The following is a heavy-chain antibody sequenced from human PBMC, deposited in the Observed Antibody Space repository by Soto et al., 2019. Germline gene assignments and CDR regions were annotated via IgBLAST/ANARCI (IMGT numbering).Heavy chain of an antibody. CDR3: ARSGPGGYIDH. V-gene: IGHV6-1*01. CDR2: TYYRSKWHS. Sequence: PSQTLSLTCEISGDSVASKNAAWNWIRQSPSRGLEWLGRTYYRSKWHSGYAVSVRSRVSISPDTSKNRFSLQLNSVTPDDTAVYYCARSGPGGYIDHWGRGTLVTVSS. D-gene: IGHD2-15*01. J-gene: IGHJ4*02. CDR1: GDSVASKNAA.